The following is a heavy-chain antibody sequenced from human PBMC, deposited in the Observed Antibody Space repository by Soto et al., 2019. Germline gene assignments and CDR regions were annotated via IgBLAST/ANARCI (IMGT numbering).Heavy chain of an antibody. Sequence: ASLQVSCKASGYTFTGYYMHWVRQAPGQGLEWMGWINPNSGGTNYAQKFQGRVTMTRDTSISTAYMELSRLRSDDTAVYYCARVALLDYDFWSGYQDYGMDVWGQGTTVTVSS. J-gene: IGHJ6*02. D-gene: IGHD3-3*01. CDR2: INPNSGGT. CDR1: GYTFTGYY. CDR3: ARVALLDYDFWSGYQDYGMDV. V-gene: IGHV1-2*02.